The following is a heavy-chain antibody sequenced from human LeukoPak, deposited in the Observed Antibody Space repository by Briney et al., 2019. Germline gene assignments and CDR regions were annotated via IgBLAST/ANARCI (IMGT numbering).Heavy chain of an antibody. CDR1: GFTFRSYE. V-gene: IGHV3-48*03. D-gene: IGHD2-21*01. CDR2: ISSSGSSI. Sequence: GGSLRLSCSVSGFTFRSYEMNWVRQAPGTGLEWVSYISSSGSSIEYVDSVKGRFTISRDNAKNSLYLQMNRLRPEDAAVYYCAKAPVTTCRGAYCYPFDYWGQGTLVTVSS. J-gene: IGHJ4*02. CDR3: AKAPVTTCRGAYCYPFDY.